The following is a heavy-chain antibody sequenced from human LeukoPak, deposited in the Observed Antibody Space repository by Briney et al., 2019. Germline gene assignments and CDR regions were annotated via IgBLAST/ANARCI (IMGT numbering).Heavy chain of an antibody. CDR1: GGSISSGSYY. V-gene: IGHV4-61*02. CDR2: IYTSGST. D-gene: IGHD3-10*01. Sequence: PSQTLSLTCTVSGGSISSGSYYWNWIRQPAGKGLEWIGRIYTSGSTNYNPSLKSRVTISVDTSKNQFSLKLSSVTAADTAAYYCAREGLNMVRGVIPKEAWGWFDPWGQGTLVTVSS. J-gene: IGHJ5*02. CDR3: AREGLNMVRGVIPKEAWGWFDP.